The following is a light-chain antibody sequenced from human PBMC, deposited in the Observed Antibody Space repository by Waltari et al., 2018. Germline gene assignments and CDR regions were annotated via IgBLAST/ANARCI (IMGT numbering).Light chain of an antibody. Sequence: DIQMTQSPSTLSASVGDRVTITCRASQSIGTWLSWYQQKPGKAPKLLIYEACSLESGVPSRFSGSGSGTEFTLTISSLQPDDFATYYCQEYNTYRYTFGQGTKLEIK. CDR1: QSIGTW. V-gene: IGKV1-5*03. CDR2: EAC. CDR3: QEYNTYRYT. J-gene: IGKJ2*01.